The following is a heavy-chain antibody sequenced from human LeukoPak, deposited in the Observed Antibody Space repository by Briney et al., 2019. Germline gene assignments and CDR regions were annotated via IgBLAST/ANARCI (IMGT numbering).Heavy chain of an antibody. CDR1: GFTFSSYG. Sequence: PGGSLRLSCAASGFTFSSYGMSWVRQAPGKGLEWVSAISGSGGSTYYADSVKGRFTISRDNSKNTLYLQMNSLRAEDTAVYYCAKVRRPYVWGSYRYPFDYWGQGTLVTVSS. J-gene: IGHJ4*02. D-gene: IGHD3-16*02. CDR3: AKVRRPYVWGSYRYPFDY. V-gene: IGHV3-23*01. CDR2: ISGSGGST.